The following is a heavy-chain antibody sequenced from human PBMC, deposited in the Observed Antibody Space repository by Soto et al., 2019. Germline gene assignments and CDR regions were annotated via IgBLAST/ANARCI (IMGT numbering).Heavy chain of an antibody. CDR3: ARDTGPNGYNYYYFGMDV. CDR1: GFTFSNYA. J-gene: IGHJ6*02. Sequence: GGSLRLSCAASGFTFSNYAMHWVRQAPGKGLEWVAVISYDGSDKYNANSVKGRFTISRDNSKNTLYLQMNSLRAEDTAVYYCARDTGPNGYNYYYFGMDVWGQGTTVTVSS. V-gene: IGHV3-30-3*01. D-gene: IGHD5-18*01. CDR2: ISYDGSDK.